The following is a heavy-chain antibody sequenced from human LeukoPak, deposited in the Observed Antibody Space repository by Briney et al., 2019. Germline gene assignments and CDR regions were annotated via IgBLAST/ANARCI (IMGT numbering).Heavy chain of an antibody. CDR3: AKGSGGAVDNFDY. V-gene: IGHV3-66*02. J-gene: IGHJ4*02. CDR2: MYPWGSA. CDR1: GFTLNTND. Sequence: PGGSLRLSCAASGFTLNTNDMNWVRQAPGKGLEWVSLMYPWGSAFYTDSVKGRFTVTRDESKNMMFLQMNTLRPDDTAMYYCAKGSGGAVDNFDYWGQGTLVTVSS. D-gene: IGHD5-12*01.